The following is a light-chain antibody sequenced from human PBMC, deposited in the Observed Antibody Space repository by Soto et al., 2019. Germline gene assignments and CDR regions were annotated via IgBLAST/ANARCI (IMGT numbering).Light chain of an antibody. Sequence: QSVLTQPPSVSGAPGQRVTISCTGSSSNIGAGYDVHWYQQLPGTAPKLLIYGNSNRPSGVPDRFSGSKSGTSASLAITGLQAEDEAVYYCQSYDSSLSGSSYVFGTGTKVTVL. CDR1: SSNIGAGYD. CDR2: GNS. V-gene: IGLV1-40*01. J-gene: IGLJ1*01. CDR3: QSYDSSLSGSSYV.